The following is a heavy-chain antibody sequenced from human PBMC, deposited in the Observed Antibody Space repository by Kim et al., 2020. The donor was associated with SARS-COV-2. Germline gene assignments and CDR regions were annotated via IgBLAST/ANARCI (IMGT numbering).Heavy chain of an antibody. Sequence: GGSLRLSCAASGFTFSSYSMNWVRQAPGKGLEWVSSISSSSSYIYYADSVKGRFTISRDNAKNSLYLQMNSLRAEDTAVYYCARVNSSSWTHYYYYGMDVWGQGTTVTVSS. D-gene: IGHD6-13*01. J-gene: IGHJ6*02. CDR1: GFTFSSYS. CDR3: ARVNSSSWTHYYYYGMDV. V-gene: IGHV3-21*04. CDR2: ISSSSSYI.